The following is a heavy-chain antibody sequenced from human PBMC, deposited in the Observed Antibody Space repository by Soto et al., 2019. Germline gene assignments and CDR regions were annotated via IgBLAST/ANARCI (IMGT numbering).Heavy chain of an antibody. CDR3: AKEYDYGDYVLAY. CDR2: INSNGSST. Sequence: GGSLRLSCAASGFTFSSYWMHWVRQAPGKGLEWVSRINSNGSSTNYAETVKGRITISRDNAKNTLYLQMNSLRADDMAVYYCAKEYDYGDYVLAYWGQGTLVTVSS. D-gene: IGHD4-17*01. J-gene: IGHJ4*02. CDR1: GFTFSSYW. V-gene: IGHV3-74*01.